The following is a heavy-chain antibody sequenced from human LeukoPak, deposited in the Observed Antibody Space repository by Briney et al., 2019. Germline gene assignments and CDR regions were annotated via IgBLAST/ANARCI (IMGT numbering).Heavy chain of an antibody. CDR3: ARVTRYSSGWYWDI. D-gene: IGHD6-19*01. CDR1: GFTFSSYS. Sequence: GGSLRLSCAASGFTFSSYSMNWVRQAPGRGPEWVSYISSSSSTIYYADPVKGRFTISRDNAKNSLYLQMNSLRAEDTAVYYCARVTRYSSGWYWDIWGQGTMVTVSS. V-gene: IGHV3-48*01. CDR2: ISSSSSTI. J-gene: IGHJ3*02.